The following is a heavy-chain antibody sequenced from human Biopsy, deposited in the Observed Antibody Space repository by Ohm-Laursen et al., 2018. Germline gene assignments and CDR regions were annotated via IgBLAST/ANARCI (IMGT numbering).Heavy chain of an antibody. D-gene: IGHD6-19*01. Sequence: SLRLSCAASGFGMYAMHWVRQPPGKGLEWVAVIAYDGSNKYYAESVKGRFTISRDRSRDTVHLQMNSLRYEDTALYYCAKDGGQWLGGAFDIWGHGTMVSVSS. CDR2: IAYDGSNK. J-gene: IGHJ3*02. CDR1: GFGMYA. CDR3: AKDGGQWLGGAFDI. V-gene: IGHV3-30*18.